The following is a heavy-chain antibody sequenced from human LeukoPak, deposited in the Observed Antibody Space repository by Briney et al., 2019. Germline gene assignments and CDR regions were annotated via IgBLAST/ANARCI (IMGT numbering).Heavy chain of an antibody. J-gene: IGHJ5*02. D-gene: IGHD6-13*01. Sequence: TGGSLRLSCAASGFTFSSYAMSWVRQAPGKGLEWVSVISGSGGATHYADSVKGRFTISRDNSKNTLYLQMNSLRAEDTAVYYCARSAAGRKNWFDPWGQGTLVTVSS. CDR1: GFTFSSYA. CDR3: ARSAAGRKNWFDP. V-gene: IGHV3-23*01. CDR2: ISGSGGAT.